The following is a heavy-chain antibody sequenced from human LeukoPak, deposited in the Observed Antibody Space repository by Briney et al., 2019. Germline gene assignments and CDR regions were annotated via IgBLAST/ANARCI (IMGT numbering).Heavy chain of an antibody. Sequence: GGSLSLSCAAAGFTFSDYGMIWVRQAPGKGLEWVSGISGGGISTYHADSVRVRFTISRANSKTTMELQMNSLEAEATAVYYCAKSRWGYYDCGETWGQGNLVTVSS. V-gene: IGHV3-23*01. J-gene: IGHJ5*02. CDR2: ISGGGIST. CDR3: AKSRWGYYDCGET. CDR1: GFTFSDYG. D-gene: IGHD3-22*01.